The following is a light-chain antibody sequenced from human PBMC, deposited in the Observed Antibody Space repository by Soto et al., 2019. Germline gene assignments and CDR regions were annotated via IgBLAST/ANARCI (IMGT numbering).Light chain of an antibody. Sequence: DVQRTQSPSTLSGSVGDRVTITCRASQTISSWLAWYQQKPGKAPKLLIYKASTLKSGVPSRFSGSGSGTEFTLTISSLQPDDFAPYYCQHYNSYSEAFGQGTKVDI. CDR1: QTISSW. CDR2: KAS. V-gene: IGKV1-5*03. CDR3: QHYNSYSEA. J-gene: IGKJ1*01.